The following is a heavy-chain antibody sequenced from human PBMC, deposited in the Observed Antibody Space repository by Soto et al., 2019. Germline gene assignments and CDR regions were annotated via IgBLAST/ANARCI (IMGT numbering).Heavy chain of an antibody. CDR2: IHSSGSI. J-gene: IGHJ1*01. Sequence: SETPSLTCTVSGGSISSDDYYWSWIRQAPGRGLEWIGYIHSSGSIYYNPSLKSRATMSIDTARNQFSLKVSSVTVADTAVYYCARDLDGLHDDNSGPYPRPGWGQGTLVTVSS. D-gene: IGHD3-22*01. CDR3: ARDLDGLHDDNSGPYPRPG. V-gene: IGHV4-30-4*01. CDR1: GGSISSDDYY.